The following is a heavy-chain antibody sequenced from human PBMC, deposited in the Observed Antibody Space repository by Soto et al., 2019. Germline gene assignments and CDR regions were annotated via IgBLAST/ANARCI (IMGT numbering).Heavy chain of an antibody. V-gene: IGHV1-18*01. CDR3: ARALPPTDY. CDR1: GYTFTSYG. J-gene: IGHJ4*02. Sequence: QVQLVQSGAEVKKPGASVKVSCRASGYTFTSYGISWVRQAPGQGLEWMGWISAYNGNTNYAQKLQGRVTMTTDTSTSTAYIEMRSLRSEDPAVYYCARALPPTDYWGQGTLVTVSS. CDR2: ISAYNGNT.